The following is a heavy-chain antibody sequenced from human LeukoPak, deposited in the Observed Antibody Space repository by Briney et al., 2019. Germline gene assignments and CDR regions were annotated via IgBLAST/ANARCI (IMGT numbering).Heavy chain of an antibody. CDR2: IYPGDSDT. CDR3: ARFVGACSGGSCYSDY. Sequence: GESLTISCKGSRYSFTSYWIGWVRQMPGKGLEWMGIIYPGDSDTRYSPSFQGQVTISADKSISTAYLQWNSLKASDTAMYYCARFVGACSGGSCYSDYWGQGTLVTVSS. D-gene: IGHD2-15*01. J-gene: IGHJ4*02. V-gene: IGHV5-51*01. CDR1: RYSFTSYW.